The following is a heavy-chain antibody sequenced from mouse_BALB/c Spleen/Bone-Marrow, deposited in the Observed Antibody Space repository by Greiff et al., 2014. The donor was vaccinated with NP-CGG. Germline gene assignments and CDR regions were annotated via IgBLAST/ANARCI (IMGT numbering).Heavy chain of an antibody. D-gene: IGHD2-4*01. CDR1: GYTFTSYW. CDR2: IYPGDGDT. CDR3: ARGDYDYDDWFAY. Sequence: QVQLQQSGAELARPGASVMLSCKASGYTFTSYWMQWVKQRPGQGLEWIGAIYPGDGDTRYTQKFKGKATLTADKSSSTAYMQLSSLASEDSAVYYCARGDYDYDDWFAYWGQGTLVTVSA. V-gene: IGHV1-87*01. J-gene: IGHJ3*01.